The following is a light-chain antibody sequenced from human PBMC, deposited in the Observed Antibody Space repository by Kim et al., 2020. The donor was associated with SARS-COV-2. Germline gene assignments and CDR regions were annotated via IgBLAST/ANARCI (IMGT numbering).Light chain of an antibody. Sequence: SSELTQDPAVSVALGQTVRIPCQGDSLRSYYATWYQQKPGQAPIVVIYAKNNRPSGIPDRFSGSSSGDTASLTITGTQAGDEADYYCNSRGSNDNVLFGGGTQLTVL. V-gene: IGLV3-19*01. CDR2: AKN. CDR3: NSRGSNDNVL. CDR1: SLRSYY. J-gene: IGLJ2*01.